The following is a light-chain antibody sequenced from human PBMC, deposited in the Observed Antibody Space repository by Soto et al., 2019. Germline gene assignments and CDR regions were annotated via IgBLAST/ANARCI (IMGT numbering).Light chain of an antibody. V-gene: IGKV1-39*02. CDR2: AAS. CDR3: QKYHHWPPIT. CDR1: QNINNY. J-gene: IGKJ5*01. Sequence: DIQMTQSPSSLSASVGARVPITCRASQNINNYLNWYQQRPGKAPKLLIYAASTLQSGVPSRFSGSGSGTDFTLTISSLQSEDIAVYYCQKYHHWPPITFGQGTRLEIK.